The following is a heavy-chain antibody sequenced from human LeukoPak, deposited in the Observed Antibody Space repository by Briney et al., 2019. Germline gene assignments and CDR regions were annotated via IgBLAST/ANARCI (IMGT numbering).Heavy chain of an antibody. D-gene: IGHD4-17*01. V-gene: IGHV1-8*01. CDR2: MNPNSGKT. CDR3: ARGRFDYGDYGANWFDP. J-gene: IGHJ5*02. CDR1: GYTFTSYD. Sequence: GASVKVSCKASGYTFTSYDINWVRQATGQGLEWMGWMNPNSGKTGYAQKFQGRVTMTRNTSISTAYMELSSLRSEDTAVYYCARGRFDYGDYGANWFDPWGQGTLVTVSS.